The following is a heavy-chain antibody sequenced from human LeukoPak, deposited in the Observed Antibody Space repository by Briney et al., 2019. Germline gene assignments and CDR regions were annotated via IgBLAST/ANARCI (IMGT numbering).Heavy chain of an antibody. V-gene: IGHV3-23*01. D-gene: IGHD6-13*01. CDR2: ISGSGAST. CDR1: GFTFSIYA. CDR3: AKGKPRIAASRFQYFDY. Sequence: PGGSLRLSCAASGFTFSIYAMSWVRQAPGRGLEWVSAISGSGASTYYADSVEGRFTISRDKSKNTLYLQMNSLRDEDTAVYYCAKGKPRIAASRFQYFDYWGQGTRVTVSS. J-gene: IGHJ4*02.